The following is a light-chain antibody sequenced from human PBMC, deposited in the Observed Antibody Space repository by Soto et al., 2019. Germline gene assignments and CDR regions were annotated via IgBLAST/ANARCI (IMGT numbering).Light chain of an antibody. J-gene: IGLJ3*02. V-gene: IGLV1-51*01. CDR3: GTWDSRLRANV. CDR1: RSNIGDHF. CDR2: DSD. Sequence: QSVLTQPHSVSAAPGQKVTISCSGSRSNIGDHFVSWYQQLPGTAPRLLVYDSDKRPSRIPDRFSGSKSDTSATLAITGLQTGDEADYYCGTWDSRLRANVFGGGTKLTVL.